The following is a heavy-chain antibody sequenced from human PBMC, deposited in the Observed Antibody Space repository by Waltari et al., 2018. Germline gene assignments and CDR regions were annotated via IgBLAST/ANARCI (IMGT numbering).Heavy chain of an antibody. V-gene: IGHV3-30*02. CDR2: IRHDAIRK. CDR1: GITFSDYG. CDR3: SKAVVMASYSGTYFFDH. D-gene: IGHD2-21*01. Sequence: QVQLVESGGGVVQPGGSLRLSCAVSGITFSDYGFPWVRQAPGKGLEWVAFIRHDAIRKVYGDSVKGRFTISRDTSQNTVYLHLNSLTPEDTAVYYCSKAVVMASYSGTYFFDHWGRGSLVTVSS. J-gene: IGHJ4*01.